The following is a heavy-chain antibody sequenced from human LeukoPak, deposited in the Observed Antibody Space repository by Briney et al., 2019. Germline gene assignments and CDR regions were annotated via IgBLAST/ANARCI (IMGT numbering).Heavy chain of an antibody. V-gene: IGHV4-38-2*02. J-gene: IGHJ4*02. Sequence: PSETLSLTCSVSGYSISSGYFWGWIRQPPGKGLEWIGNIYHSGNTYYNPSLKSRVTISVDTSKNQFSLKLSSVTAADTAIYYCARVAYFDSSGYFYYFDYWGQGTLVTVSS. D-gene: IGHD3-22*01. CDR3: ARVAYFDSSGYFYYFDY. CDR1: GYSISSGYF. CDR2: IYHSGNT.